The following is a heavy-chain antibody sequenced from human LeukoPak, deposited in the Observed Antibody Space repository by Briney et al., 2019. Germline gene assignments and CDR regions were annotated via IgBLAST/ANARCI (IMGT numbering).Heavy chain of an antibody. CDR1: GGSISRYY. CDR3: VRVYPDWGYCRGGSGYYSWFDP. J-gene: IGHJ5*02. D-gene: IGHD2-15*01. V-gene: IGHV4-59*01. Sequence: PSETLSLTCTVSGGSISRYYWSWIRQPPGKGLEWIGYIYYGGSTYYNPSINSRVPISVDKSKNQFSLKLASVPAEDPGLYSCVRVYPDWGYCRGGSGYYSWFDPWGQGTLVTVSS. CDR2: IYYGGST.